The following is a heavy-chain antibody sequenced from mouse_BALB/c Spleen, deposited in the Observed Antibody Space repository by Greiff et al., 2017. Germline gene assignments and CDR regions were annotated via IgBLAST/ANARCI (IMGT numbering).Heavy chain of an antibody. V-gene: IGHV7-1*02. J-gene: IGHJ3*01. D-gene: IGHD1-1*01. CDR3: ARDGGSSYGFAY. Sequence: EVNVVESGGGLVQPGGSLRLSCATSGFTFSDFYMEWVRQPPGKRLEWIAASRNKANDYTTEYSASVKGRFIVSRDTSQSILYLQMNALRAEDTAIYYCARDGGSSYGFAYWGQGTLVTVSA. CDR2: SRNKANDYTT. CDR1: GFTFSDFY.